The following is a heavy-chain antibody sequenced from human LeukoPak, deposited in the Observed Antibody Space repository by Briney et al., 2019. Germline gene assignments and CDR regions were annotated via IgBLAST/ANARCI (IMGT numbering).Heavy chain of an antibody. J-gene: IGHJ6*04. CDR3: AGLGITMIGGV. D-gene: IGHD3-10*02. CDR1: GLTSSKV. CDR2: ISCSGSTV. Sequence: GSLRPSCALSGLTSSKVKFVRQAPGDGLQCISCSGSTVYYADAVTSRSTISRDNSQYSLYLQMNSLRAEDTAVYYCAGLGITMIGGVWGKGTTVTISS. V-gene: IGHV3-48*03.